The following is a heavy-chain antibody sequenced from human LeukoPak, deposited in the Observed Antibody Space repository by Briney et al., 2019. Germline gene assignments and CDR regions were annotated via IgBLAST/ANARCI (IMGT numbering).Heavy chain of an antibody. V-gene: IGHV3-48*04. Sequence: GGSLRLSCAASGFTFSDYSINWVRQAPGKGLEWVSYISDRTSSIIYYTDSVKGRFTISRDNAKNSLYLQMNSLRAEDTAVYYCARDLNPAAHSSGWSDAFDIWGQGTMVTVSS. CDR2: ISDRTSSII. D-gene: IGHD6-19*01. CDR1: GFTFSDYS. CDR3: ARDLNPAAHSSGWSDAFDI. J-gene: IGHJ3*02.